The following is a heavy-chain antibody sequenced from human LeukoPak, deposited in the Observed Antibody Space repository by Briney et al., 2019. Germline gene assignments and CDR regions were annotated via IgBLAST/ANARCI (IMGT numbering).Heavy chain of an antibody. CDR3: ARDTGATLNWFDP. Sequence: SETLSLTCTVSGGSVSSDSYYWSWIRQPPGKGLEGIGYIYYSGSTNYNPSLKSRVTISVDTSKNQFSLKLSSVTAADTAVYYCARDTGATLNWFDPWGQGTLVTVSS. J-gene: IGHJ5*02. CDR1: GGSVSSDSYY. V-gene: IGHV4-61*01. CDR2: IYYSGST. D-gene: IGHD1-26*01.